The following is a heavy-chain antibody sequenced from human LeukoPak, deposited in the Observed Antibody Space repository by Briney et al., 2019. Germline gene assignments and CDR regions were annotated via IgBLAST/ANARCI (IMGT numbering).Heavy chain of an antibody. CDR2: IRDDESDK. Sequence: GGSLRLSCAASGFTFSTYGMHWVRQAPGKGLEWVAFIRDDESDKYYVDSVKGRFTISRDNAKNSLYLQMNSLRAEDTAVYYCAKDIRHGGNSGFDYWGQGTLVTVSS. D-gene: IGHD4-23*01. V-gene: IGHV3-30*02. CDR1: GFTFSTYG. J-gene: IGHJ4*02. CDR3: AKDIRHGGNSGFDY.